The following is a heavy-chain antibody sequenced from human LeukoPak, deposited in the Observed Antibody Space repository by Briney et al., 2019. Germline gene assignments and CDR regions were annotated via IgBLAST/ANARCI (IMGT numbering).Heavy chain of an antibody. CDR2: IYYSGST. Sequence: SETLSLTCTVSGYSISSGYYWGWIRQPPGKGLEWIGSIYYSGSTYYNPSLKSRVTISVDTSKNQFSLKLSSVTAADTAVYYCARDYLQYYDFWSGYRSFDYWGQGTLVTVSS. J-gene: IGHJ4*02. CDR3: ARDYLQYYDFWSGYRSFDY. V-gene: IGHV4-38-2*02. CDR1: GYSISSGYY. D-gene: IGHD3-3*01.